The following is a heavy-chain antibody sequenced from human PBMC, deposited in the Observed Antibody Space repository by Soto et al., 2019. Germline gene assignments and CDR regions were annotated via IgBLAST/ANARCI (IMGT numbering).Heavy chain of an antibody. V-gene: IGHV3-21*06. J-gene: IGHJ4*02. CDR2: ISSTTNYI. CDR1: GFTLTRYS. Sequence: GGSLRLSCAASGFTLTRYSMNWVRQAPGKGLEWVSSISSTTNYIYYGDSMKGRFTISRDNAKNSLYLEMNSLRAEDTAVYYCARESEDLTSNFDYWGQGTQVTVS. CDR3: ARESEDLTSNFDY.